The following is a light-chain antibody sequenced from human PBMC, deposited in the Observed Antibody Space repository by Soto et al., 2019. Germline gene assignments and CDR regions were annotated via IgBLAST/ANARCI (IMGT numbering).Light chain of an antibody. Sequence: EVVLTQSPATLSLSPGEGATLSCRASQDILDNLAWYQQKPGQAPRLLIYDASKRSTGIPARFSGSGSGTDFTLTISGLEPEDFVVYYCQQRANWPTLTIGGWTKVEIK. CDR1: QDILDN. J-gene: IGKJ4*01. CDR3: QQRANWPTLT. V-gene: IGKV3-11*01. CDR2: DAS.